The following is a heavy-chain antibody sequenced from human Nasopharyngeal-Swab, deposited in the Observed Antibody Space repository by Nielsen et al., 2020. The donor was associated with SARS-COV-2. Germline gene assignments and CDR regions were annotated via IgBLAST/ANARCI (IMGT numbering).Heavy chain of an antibody. V-gene: IGHV5-51*01. J-gene: IGHJ3*02. D-gene: IGHD1-26*01. CDR3: ARPYSGSYYGAFDI. CDR2: IYPGDSET. Sequence: GGSLRLSCKGSGYRFTSYWIGWVRQMPGKGLEWMGIIYPGDSETRYSPSFQGQVTISADKSISTAYLQWSSLKASDTAVYYCARPYSGSYYGAFDIWGQGTMVTVSS. CDR1: GYRFTSYW.